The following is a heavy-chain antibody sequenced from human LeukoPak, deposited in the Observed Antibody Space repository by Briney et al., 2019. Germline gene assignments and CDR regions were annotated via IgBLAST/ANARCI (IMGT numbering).Heavy chain of an antibody. CDR3: EREFPEDYDFWSGQGHYFDY. CDR1: GGSISSYY. Sequence: SETLSLTCTVAGGSISSYYWSWIRQPAGEGLEWIGRIYTIGSTNYNPSLKSRVTMSVDTSKNQFSLKRSSVTAAETAVYYCEREFPEDYDFWSGQGHYFDYWGQGTLVTVSS. V-gene: IGHV4-4*07. D-gene: IGHD3-3*01. J-gene: IGHJ4*02. CDR2: IYTIGST.